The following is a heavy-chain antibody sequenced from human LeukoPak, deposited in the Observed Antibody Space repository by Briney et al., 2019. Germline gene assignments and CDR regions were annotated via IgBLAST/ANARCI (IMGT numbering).Heavy chain of an antibody. Sequence: ASVKVSCKASGYTFTSYGISWVRQAPGQGREWMGWISAYNGNTNYAQKLQGRVTMTTDTSTSTAYMELRSLRSDDTAVYYCARDDEYDFWSGYDQTTIPVRFDYWGQGTLVTVSS. V-gene: IGHV1-18*01. CDR3: ARDDEYDFWSGYDQTTIPVRFDY. CDR1: GYTFTSYG. J-gene: IGHJ4*02. CDR2: ISAYNGNT. D-gene: IGHD3-3*01.